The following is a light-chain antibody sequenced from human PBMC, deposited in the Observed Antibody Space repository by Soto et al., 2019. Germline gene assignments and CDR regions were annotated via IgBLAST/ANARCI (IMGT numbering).Light chain of an antibody. CDR3: MQALQSVT. Sequence: DIQMTQSPSPLSASVGDRVTITCRASQTISTYLNWYQQKPGKAPKLLIYGASSLQSGVPSRFSGSGSGTDFTLKISRVEAADVGVYYCMQALQSVTFGQGTRLEIK. CDR2: GAS. V-gene: IGKV1-39*01. J-gene: IGKJ5*01. CDR1: QTISTY.